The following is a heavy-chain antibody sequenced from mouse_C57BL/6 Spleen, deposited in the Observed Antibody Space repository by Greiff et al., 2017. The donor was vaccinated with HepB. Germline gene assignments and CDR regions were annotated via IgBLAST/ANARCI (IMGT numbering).Heavy chain of an antibody. Sequence: QVHVKQSGPELVKPGASVKISCKASGYAFSSSWMNWVKQRPGKGLEWIGRIYPGDGDTNYNGKFKGKATLTADKSSSTAYMQLSSLTSEDSAVYFCARSYGNWYFDVWGTGTTVTVSS. V-gene: IGHV1-82*01. D-gene: IGHD3-3*01. CDR3: ARSYGNWYFDV. J-gene: IGHJ1*03. CDR2: IYPGDGDT. CDR1: GYAFSSSW.